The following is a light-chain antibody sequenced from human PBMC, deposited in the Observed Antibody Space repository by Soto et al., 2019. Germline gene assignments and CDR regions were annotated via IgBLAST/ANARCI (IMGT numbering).Light chain of an antibody. CDR2: GNS. Sequence: QSVLPQPPSVSGAPGQRVTISCTGSSSNIGAGYDVHWYQQLPGTAPKLLIYGNSNRPSGVPDRFSGSKSGTSASLAITGLQAEDEADYYCQSYDSSLSGSHVVFGGGTKLTV. V-gene: IGLV1-40*01. CDR3: QSYDSSLSGSHVV. J-gene: IGLJ2*01. CDR1: SSNIGAGYD.